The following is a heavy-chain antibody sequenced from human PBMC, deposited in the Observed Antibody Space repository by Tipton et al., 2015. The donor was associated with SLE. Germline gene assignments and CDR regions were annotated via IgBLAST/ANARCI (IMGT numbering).Heavy chain of an antibody. V-gene: IGHV4-59*01. Sequence: TLSLTCTVSGDSISSYHWSWIRQSPGKGLEWIGSRHHGGSTNYNPALTSRVTISGDPSKNQFSLRLTSVTAADTAVYYCVRDQVGVGDFDYWGQGALVTVSS. CDR2: RHHGGST. CDR1: GDSISSYH. J-gene: IGHJ4*02. CDR3: VRDQVGVGDFDY. D-gene: IGHD3-16*01.